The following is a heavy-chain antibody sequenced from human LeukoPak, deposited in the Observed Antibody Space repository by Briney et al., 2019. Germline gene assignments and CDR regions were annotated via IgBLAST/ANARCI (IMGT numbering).Heavy chain of an antibody. D-gene: IGHD3-10*01. CDR2: ISGSGGST. V-gene: IGHV3-23*01. J-gene: IGHJ4*02. Sequence: PGGSLRLSCAASGFTFSSYAMSWVRQAPGKGLEWVSTISGSGGSTRYADSVNGRFTISRDSSKNTLHLQMYSLRVEDTAVYYCAKDMVRGVIQSAFDFWGQGTLVTVSS. CDR1: GFTFSSYA. CDR3: AKDMVRGVIQSAFDF.